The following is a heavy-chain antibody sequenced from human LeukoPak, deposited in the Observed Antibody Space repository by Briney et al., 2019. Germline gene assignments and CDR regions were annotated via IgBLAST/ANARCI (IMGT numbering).Heavy chain of an antibody. Sequence: SETLSLTCTVSGGSISSSNYYWGWFRQPPGKGLEWIGSIYYTGSTFYNPSLKSRVTISVDTSKNQFSLRLSSVTAADTAVYYCARGFGESEYYYYGMDVWGQGTTVTVSS. CDR2: IYYTGST. CDR3: ARGFGESEYYYYGMDV. D-gene: IGHD3-10*01. CDR1: GGSISSSNYY. V-gene: IGHV4-39*01. J-gene: IGHJ6*02.